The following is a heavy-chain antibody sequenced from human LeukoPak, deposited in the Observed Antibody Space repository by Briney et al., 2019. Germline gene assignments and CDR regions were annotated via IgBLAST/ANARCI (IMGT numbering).Heavy chain of an antibody. CDR1: GFTFSSYS. J-gene: IGHJ4*02. CDR3: AKFSTVAGRGGYFDY. Sequence: GGSLRLSCAASGFTFSSYSMNWVRQAPGKGLEWVSAISGSGGSTYYADSVKGRFTISRDNSKNTLYLQMNSLRAEDTAVYYCAKFSTVAGRGGYFDYWGQGTLVTVSS. V-gene: IGHV3-23*01. D-gene: IGHD6-19*01. CDR2: ISGSGGST.